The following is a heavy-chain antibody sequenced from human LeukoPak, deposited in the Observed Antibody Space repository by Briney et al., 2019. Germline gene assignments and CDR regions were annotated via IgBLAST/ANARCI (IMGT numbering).Heavy chain of an antibody. D-gene: IGHD7-27*01. J-gene: IGHJ3*02. V-gene: IGHV4-4*02. CDR1: GGSISSSNW. CDR3: ARPTTNWGAVGAFDI. CDR2: IYHSGST. Sequence: PSETLSLTCAVSGGSISSSNWWSWVRQPPGKGLEWIGEIYHSGSTNYNPSLKSRVTISVDTSKNQFSLKLSSVTAADTAVYYCARPTTNWGAVGAFDIWGQGTMVTVSS.